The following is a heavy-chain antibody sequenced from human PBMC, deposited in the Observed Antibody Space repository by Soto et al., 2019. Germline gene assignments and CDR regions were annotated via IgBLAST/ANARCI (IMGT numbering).Heavy chain of an antibody. V-gene: IGHV6-1*01. CDR1: GDSVSSNSAA. J-gene: IGHJ6*02. D-gene: IGHD2-15*01. CDR2: TYYRSKWYN. Sequence: PSQTLSLTCAISGDSVSSNSAAWNWIRQSPSRGLEWLGRTYYRSKWYNDYAVSVKSRITINPDTSKNQFSLQLNSVTPEDTAVYYCARDLGVVVAPTDRYYYYGMDVWGQGTTVTVSS. CDR3: ARDLGVVVAPTDRYYYYGMDV.